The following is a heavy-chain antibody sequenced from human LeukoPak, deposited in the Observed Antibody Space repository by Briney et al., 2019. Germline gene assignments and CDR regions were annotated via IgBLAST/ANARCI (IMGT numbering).Heavy chain of an antibody. D-gene: IGHD6-6*01. J-gene: IGHJ6*02. Sequence: ASVKVSCKASGYTFTGYYMHWVRQAPGQGLEWMGWINPNSGGTNYAQKFQGRVTMTRDTSISTAYMELSRLRSDDTAVYYCARDGRRAARYYYYGMDVWGQGTTVTVSS. CDR1: GYTFTGYY. V-gene: IGHV1-2*02. CDR3: ARDGRRAARYYYYGMDV. CDR2: INPNSGGT.